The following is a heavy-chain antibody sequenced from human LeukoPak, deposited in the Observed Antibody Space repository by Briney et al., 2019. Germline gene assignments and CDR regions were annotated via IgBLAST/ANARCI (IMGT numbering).Heavy chain of an antibody. Sequence: GGSLRLSCAASGFTFSSYAMHWVRQAPGKGLEWVAVISHDGSNKYYAESVKGRFTISRDNSKNTLYVQMNSLRAEDTAIYYCARRGGTVATIGDDFDYWGQGTVVTVSA. V-gene: IGHV3-30-3*01. J-gene: IGHJ4*02. CDR1: GFTFSSYA. D-gene: IGHD5-12*01. CDR2: ISHDGSNK. CDR3: ARRGGTVATIGDDFDY.